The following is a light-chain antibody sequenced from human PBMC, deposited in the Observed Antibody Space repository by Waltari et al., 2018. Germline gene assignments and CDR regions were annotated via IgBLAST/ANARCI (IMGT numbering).Light chain of an antibody. V-gene: IGKV3-11*01. CDR3: LQRSLWPWT. CDR1: QTVSTY. Sequence: IVLTQSPATLSLSPGERPTLSCRASQTVSTYLAWFQQKPGQAPSLLIYDASNRAPGIPARFSGSGSGTDFSLTISSLEPEDFAVYYCLQRSLWPWTFGQGTKVAVK. CDR2: DAS. J-gene: IGKJ1*01.